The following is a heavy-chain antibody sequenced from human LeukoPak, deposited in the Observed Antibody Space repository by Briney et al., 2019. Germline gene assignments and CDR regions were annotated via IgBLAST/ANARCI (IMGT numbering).Heavy chain of an antibody. CDR1: GGSFSGYY. Sequence: PSETLSLTCAVYGGSFSGYYWSWIRQPPGKGLEWIGEINHSGSTNYNPSLKSRVTISVDTSKNQFSLKLSSVTAADTAVYYCAGGPAYYYDSSGYRPFDYWGQGTLVTVSS. CDR2: INHSGST. J-gene: IGHJ4*02. V-gene: IGHV4-34*01. D-gene: IGHD3-22*01. CDR3: AGGPAYYYDSSGYRPFDY.